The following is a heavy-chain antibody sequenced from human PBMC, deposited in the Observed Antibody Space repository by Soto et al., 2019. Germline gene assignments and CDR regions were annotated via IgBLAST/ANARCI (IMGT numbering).Heavy chain of an antibody. J-gene: IGHJ4*02. CDR2: ISADSGNT. CDR1: GYNYITYG. D-gene: IGHD2-2*01. CDR3: AREYCSTTGCYGGDY. Sequence: QVQLEQSGAEVKMPGASVKVSCKASGYNYITYGISWVRQAPGQGLEWMGWISADSGNTNYAQKLQGRVTMTTDTSTRTAYMELRSRRSDDTAVYYCAREYCSTTGCYGGDYWGQGTLVTLFS. V-gene: IGHV1-18*01.